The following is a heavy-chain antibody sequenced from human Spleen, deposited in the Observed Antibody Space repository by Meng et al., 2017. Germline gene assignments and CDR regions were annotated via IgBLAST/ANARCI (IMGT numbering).Heavy chain of an antibody. V-gene: IGHV4-4*07. Sequence: VLLQGSGPGRVMPPWTLPATCPVSGCSISSSYWGWIRQPAGKGLEWIGRISTSGSTNYNPSLKSRVTISVDTSKNQFSLNLMSVTAADTAVYYCASNGWYCLDYWGQGTLVPSPQ. CDR1: GCSISSSY. CDR2: ISTSGST. CDR3: ASNGWYCLDY. J-gene: IGHJ4*02. D-gene: IGHD2-8*02.